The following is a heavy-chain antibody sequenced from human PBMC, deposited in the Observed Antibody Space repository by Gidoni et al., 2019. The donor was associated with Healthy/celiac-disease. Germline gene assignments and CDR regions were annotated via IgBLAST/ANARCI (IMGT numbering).Heavy chain of an antibody. CDR3: ASADYDFWSGYPHPFDY. CDR2: ISSSSSTI. V-gene: IGHV3-48*01. D-gene: IGHD3-3*01. CDR1: GFTFSSYS. J-gene: IGHJ4*02. Sequence: EVQLVESGGGWVQPGGSLRLSCAASGFTFSSYSMHWVRQAPGKGLEWVSYISSSSSTIYYADSVKGRFTISRDNAKNSLYLQMNSLRAEDTAVYYCASADYDFWSGYPHPFDYWGQGTLVTVSS.